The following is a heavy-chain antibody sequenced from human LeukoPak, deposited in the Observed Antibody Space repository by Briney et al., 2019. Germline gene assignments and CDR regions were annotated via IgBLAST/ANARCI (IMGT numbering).Heavy chain of an antibody. J-gene: IGHJ3*02. CDR1: GGSFSGYY. CDR3: ARGMGTAFDI. CDR2: INHSGST. Sequence: SETLSLTCAVYGGSFSGYYWSWIRQPPGKGLEWIGEINHSGSTNYNPSLKSRVTISVDTSKNQFSLKLSPVTAADTAVYYCARGMGTAFDIWGQGTMVTVSS. D-gene: IGHD1-1*01. V-gene: IGHV4-34*01.